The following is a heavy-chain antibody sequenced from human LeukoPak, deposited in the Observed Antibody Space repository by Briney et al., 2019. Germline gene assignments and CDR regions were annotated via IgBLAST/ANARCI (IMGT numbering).Heavy chain of an antibody. Sequence: SETLSLTCAVYGGSFSGYYWSWIRQPPGKGLEWIGEINHSGSTNYNPSLKSRVTISVDTSKNQFSLKLSSVTAPDTAVYYCARGLRYDILPGPSWFDPWGQGTLVTVSS. J-gene: IGHJ5*02. CDR2: INHSGST. CDR1: GGSFSGYY. V-gene: IGHV4-34*01. D-gene: IGHD3-9*01. CDR3: ARGLRYDILPGPSWFDP.